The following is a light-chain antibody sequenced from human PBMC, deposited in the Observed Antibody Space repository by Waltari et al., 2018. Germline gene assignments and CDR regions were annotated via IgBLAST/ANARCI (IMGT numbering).Light chain of an antibody. CDR1: RDISRH. Sequence: DIQLTQSPSSLSVFVGDRVTITCRASRDISRHLNWYQQKPGKAPKLLIYAASNLEVGVTSRCGGSGSGTDFSFTISSLQPEDIATYYCQQYDDLPITFGPGTKVDIK. CDR3: QQYDDLPIT. J-gene: IGKJ3*01. V-gene: IGKV1-33*01. CDR2: AAS.